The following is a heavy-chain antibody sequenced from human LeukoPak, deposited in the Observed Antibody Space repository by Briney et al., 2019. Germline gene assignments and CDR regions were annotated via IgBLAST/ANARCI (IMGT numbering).Heavy chain of an antibody. J-gene: IGHJ4*02. CDR1: GGSISTYY. CDR3: ARAPIPGYGHYYFDY. D-gene: IGHD5-18*01. V-gene: IGHV4-59*08. Sequence: SETLSLTCTVSGGSISTYYWSWIRQPPGKGLEWIGYIYYSGNTNYNPSLKSQVTISVDTSKNQFSLKLTSVTAADTAVYYCARAPIPGYGHYYFDYWGQGTLVTVSS. CDR2: IYYSGNT.